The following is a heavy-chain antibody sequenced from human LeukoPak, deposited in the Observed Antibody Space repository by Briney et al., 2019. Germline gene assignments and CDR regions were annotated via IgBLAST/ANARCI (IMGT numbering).Heavy chain of an antibody. CDR2: INPNSGGT. D-gene: IGHD5-24*01. Sequence: ASVKVSCKASGYTFTGYYMHWVRQAPGQGLEWMGWINPNSGGTSYAQKFQGRVTMTRDTSISTAYMELSRLRSDDTAVYYCAKAVDLATISVDIWGQGTMVTVSS. CDR1: GYTFTGYY. CDR3: AKAVDLATISVDI. J-gene: IGHJ3*02. V-gene: IGHV1-2*02.